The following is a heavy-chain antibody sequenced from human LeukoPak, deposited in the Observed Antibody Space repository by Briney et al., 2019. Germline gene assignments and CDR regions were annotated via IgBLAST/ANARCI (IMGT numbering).Heavy chain of an antibody. CDR3: ARLLGYCSGGSCLNWFDP. J-gene: IGHJ5*02. Sequence: SETLSLTCTVSGGSISSYYWSWIRQPAGKGLEWIGRIYTSGSTNYNPSLKSRVTMSVDTSKNQFSLKLSSVTAADTAVYYCARLLGYCSGGSCLNWFDPWGQGTLVTASS. CDR1: GGSISSYY. V-gene: IGHV4-4*07. D-gene: IGHD2-15*01. CDR2: IYTSGST.